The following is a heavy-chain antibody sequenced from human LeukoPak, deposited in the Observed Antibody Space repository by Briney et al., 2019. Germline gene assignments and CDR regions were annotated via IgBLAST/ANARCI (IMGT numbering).Heavy chain of an antibody. Sequence: SETLSLTCTVSGGSISSGSYYWSWIRQPAGKGLEWIGRIYTSGSTNYNPSLKSRVTISVGTSKNQFSLKLSSVTAADTAVYYCARERRQLVTFDYWGQGTLVTVSS. CDR2: IYTSGST. J-gene: IGHJ4*02. D-gene: IGHD6-13*01. V-gene: IGHV4-61*02. CDR1: GGSISSGSYY. CDR3: ARERRQLVTFDY.